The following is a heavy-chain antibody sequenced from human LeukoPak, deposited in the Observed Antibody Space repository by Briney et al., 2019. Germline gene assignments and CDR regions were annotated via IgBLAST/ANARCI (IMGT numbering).Heavy chain of an antibody. V-gene: IGHV3-53*01. CDR2: IYSGGST. D-gene: IGHD3-10*01. J-gene: IGHJ4*02. CDR3: ARVNARRRIMVRGHHYFDY. Sequence: GGSLRLSCAASGFTFSSYAMSWVRQAPGKGLEWVSVIYSGGSTYYADSVKGRFTISRDNSKNTLYLQMNSLRAEDTAVYYCARVNARRRIMVRGHHYFDYWGQGTLVTVSS. CDR1: GFTFSSYA.